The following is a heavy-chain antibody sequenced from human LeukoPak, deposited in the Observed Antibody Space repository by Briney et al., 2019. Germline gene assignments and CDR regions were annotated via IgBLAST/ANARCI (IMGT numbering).Heavy chain of an antibody. V-gene: IGHV4-59*01. J-gene: IGHJ3*02. CDR1: GGSISRYY. D-gene: IGHD4/OR15-4a*01. CDR2: ISYSGST. Sequence: SETLSLTCSVSGGSISRYYWSWIRQPPGKGLEWIGYISYSGSTNYNPSLKSRVAISVDTSKNQFSVKLSSVTAADTAVYSCARDSSMVNLDALDIWGQGTMVTVSS. CDR3: ARDSSMVNLDALDI.